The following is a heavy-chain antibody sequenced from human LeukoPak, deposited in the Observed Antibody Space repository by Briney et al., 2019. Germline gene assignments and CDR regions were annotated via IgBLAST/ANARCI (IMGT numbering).Heavy chain of an antibody. Sequence: SETLSLTCAVYGGSFSGYYWSWIRQPPVKGLEWIGEINHSGSTNYNPSLKSRVTISVDTSKNQFSLKLSSVTAADTAVYYCARGIVVVVDATYYFDYWGQGTLVTVSS. D-gene: IGHD2-15*01. CDR3: ARGIVVVVDATYYFDY. CDR1: GGSFSGYY. V-gene: IGHV4-34*01. CDR2: INHSGST. J-gene: IGHJ4*02.